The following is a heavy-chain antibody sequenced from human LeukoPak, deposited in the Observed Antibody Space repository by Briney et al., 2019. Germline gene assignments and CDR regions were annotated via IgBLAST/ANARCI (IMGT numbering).Heavy chain of an antibody. CDR1: GGTFSSHA. CDR2: IIPIFGTA. V-gene: IGHV1-69*13. D-gene: IGHD7-27*01. Sequence: ASVKVSCKASGGTFSSHAISWVRQAPGQGLEWMGGIIPIFGTANYAQKFQGRVTITADESTSTAYMELSSLRSEDTAVYYCARGSLGIPHGMDVWGQGTTVTVSS. CDR3: ARGSLGIPHGMDV. J-gene: IGHJ6*02.